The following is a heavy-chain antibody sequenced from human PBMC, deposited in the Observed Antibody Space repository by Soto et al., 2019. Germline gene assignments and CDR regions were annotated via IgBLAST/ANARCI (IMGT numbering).Heavy chain of an antibody. V-gene: IGHV1-18*01. J-gene: IGHJ4*02. CDR1: GYTFTSYC. Sequence: ASVNVSFKASGYTFTSYCISWVRRAPGQGLEWLGWISAHDGNTNYAQKFQGRVIITTDTSARTAYMELRSLKSDDTAVYYCARDQKWFGYLSDYCGQGTLVTVSS. CDR2: ISAHDGNT. D-gene: IGHD3-10*01. CDR3: ARDQKWFGYLSDY.